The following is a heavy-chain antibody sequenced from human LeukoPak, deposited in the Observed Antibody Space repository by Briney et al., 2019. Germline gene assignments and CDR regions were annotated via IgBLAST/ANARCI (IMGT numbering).Heavy chain of an antibody. V-gene: IGHV4-34*01. CDR1: GGSFSGYY. J-gene: IGHJ3*02. CDR2: INHSGST. D-gene: IGHD3-3*01. CDR3: ARGFGAGAFDI. Sequence: SETLSLTCAVYGGSFSGYYWSWIRQPPGKGLEWIGEINHSGSTNYNPSLKSRVTISVDTSKNQFSLKLSSVTAADTAVYYCARGFGAGAFDIWGQGTMVTVSS.